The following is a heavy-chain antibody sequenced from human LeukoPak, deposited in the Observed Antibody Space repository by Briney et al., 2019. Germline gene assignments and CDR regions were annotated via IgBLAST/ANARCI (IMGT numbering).Heavy chain of an antibody. CDR2: ISAYNGNT. J-gene: IGHJ6*02. CDR1: GYTFTSYG. V-gene: IGHV1-18*01. CDR3: ARERYQPYYYGMDV. D-gene: IGHD2-2*01. Sequence: ASVKVSCKASGYTFTSYGISWVRQAPGQGLEWMGWISAYNGNTNYAQKPQGRVTMTTDTSTSTAYMELRSLRSDDTAVYYCARERYQPYYYGMDVWGQGTTVTVSS.